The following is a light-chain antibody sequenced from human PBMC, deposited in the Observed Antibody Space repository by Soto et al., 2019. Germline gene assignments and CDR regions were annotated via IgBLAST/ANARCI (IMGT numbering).Light chain of an antibody. Sequence: QSALTQPPSASGSPGQSVTISCTGTSSDVGAYKYVSWYQHHPGKAPKLVIYDVSERPSGVPDRFSGSKSGNTASLTVSGLQAEDEADYFCLSNTRSTIDVLGTGTKVTVL. CDR1: SSDVGAYKY. J-gene: IGLJ1*01. CDR2: DVS. CDR3: LSNTRSTIDV. V-gene: IGLV2-8*01.